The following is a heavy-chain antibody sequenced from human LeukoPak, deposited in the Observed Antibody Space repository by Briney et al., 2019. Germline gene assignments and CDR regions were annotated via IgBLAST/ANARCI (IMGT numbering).Heavy chain of an antibody. J-gene: IGHJ4*02. V-gene: IGHV4-39*01. D-gene: IGHD7-27*01. CDR3: ARQRAGNWDFDY. Sequence: SETLSLTCTVSGGSISSSSYYWGWIRQPPGKGLEGIGSIYYSGSTYYNPSLKSRVTISVDTSKNQFSLKLSSVTAADTAVYYCARQRAGNWDFDYWGQGTLVTVSS. CDR2: IYYSGST. CDR1: GGSISSSSYY.